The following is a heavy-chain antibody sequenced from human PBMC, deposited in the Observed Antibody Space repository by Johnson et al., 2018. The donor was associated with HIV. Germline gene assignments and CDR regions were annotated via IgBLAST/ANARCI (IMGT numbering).Heavy chain of an antibody. J-gene: IGHJ3*02. Sequence: QVQLVESGGGVVQPGRSLRLSCAASGFTFSSYVIHWVRQPPGKGLEWVAVIWYDGSNKYYADSVKGRFTISRDNSKNTLYLQMNSLRAEDTAVYYCANSPLSPSGSYPHAPDASVWDIWGQGTMVTVSS. V-gene: IGHV3-33*08. CDR2: IWYDGSNK. D-gene: IGHD1-26*01. CDR1: GFTFSSYV. CDR3: ANSPLSPSGSYPHAPDASVWDI.